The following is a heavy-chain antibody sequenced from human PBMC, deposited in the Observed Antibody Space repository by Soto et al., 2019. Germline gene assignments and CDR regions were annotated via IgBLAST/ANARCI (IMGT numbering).Heavy chain of an antibody. D-gene: IGHD2-2*01. V-gene: IGHV1-24*01. Sequence: GASVKVSCKVSGYTLTELSMHWVRQAPGKGLEWMGGFDPEDGETIYAQEFQGRVTMTEDTSIDTAYMELSSLRSEDTAVYYCARGRYCSSTSCYVGNWFDPWGQGTLVTVSS. CDR3: ARGRYCSSTSCYVGNWFDP. J-gene: IGHJ5*02. CDR1: GYTLTELS. CDR2: FDPEDGET.